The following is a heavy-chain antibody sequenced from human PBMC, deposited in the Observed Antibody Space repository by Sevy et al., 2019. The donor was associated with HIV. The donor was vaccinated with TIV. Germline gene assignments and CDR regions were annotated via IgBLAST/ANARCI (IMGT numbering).Heavy chain of an antibody. Sequence: GGSLRLSCAASGFTFSSYSMNWVRQAPGKGLEWVSSISSSSSYIYYADSVKGRFTISRDNAKNSLYLQMNSLRAEDTAVYYCAREEYNYYYYGMDVWGQWTTVTVSS. CDR2: ISSSSSYI. V-gene: IGHV3-21*01. D-gene: IGHD6-6*01. CDR1: GFTFSSYS. CDR3: AREEYNYYYYGMDV. J-gene: IGHJ6*02.